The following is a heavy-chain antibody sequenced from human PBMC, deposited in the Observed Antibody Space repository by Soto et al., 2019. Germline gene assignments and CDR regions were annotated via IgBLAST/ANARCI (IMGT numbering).Heavy chain of an antibody. Sequence: GGSLRLSCAASGFTFSSYAMHWVRQAPGKGLEYVSAISSNGGSTYYADSVKGRFTISRDNSKNTLYLQMSSLRAEDTAVYYSVKEGYYYDSSGYYYGWFDPWGQGTLVTVSS. V-gene: IGHV3-64D*06. CDR2: ISSNGGST. CDR3: VKEGYYYDSSGYYYGWFDP. CDR1: GFTFSSYA. J-gene: IGHJ5*02. D-gene: IGHD3-22*01.